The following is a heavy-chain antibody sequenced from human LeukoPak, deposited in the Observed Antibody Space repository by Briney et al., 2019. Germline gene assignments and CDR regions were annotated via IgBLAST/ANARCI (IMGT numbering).Heavy chain of an antibody. V-gene: IGHV3-48*03. CDR2: ISSSGSTI. Sequence: RGSLRLSCAASGFTFSSYEMNWVRQAPGKGLEWVSYISSSGSTIYYADSVKGRFTISRDNPKKSLYLQMNSLRAEDTAVYYCVRDRGWLSNPGYFDYWGRGTLVTVSS. CDR1: GFTFSSYE. J-gene: IGHJ4*02. CDR3: VRDRGWLSNPGYFDY. D-gene: IGHD3-22*01.